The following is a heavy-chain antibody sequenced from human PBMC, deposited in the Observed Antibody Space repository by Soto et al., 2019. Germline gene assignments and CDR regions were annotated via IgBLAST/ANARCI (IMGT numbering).Heavy chain of an antibody. V-gene: IGHV1-69*06. CDR2: IIPIFGTA. J-gene: IGHJ5*02. D-gene: IGHD5-12*01. Sequence: QVQLVESGGGVVQPGRSLRLSCAASGFTFSSYAISWVRQAPGQGLEWMGGIIPIFGTANYAQKFQGRVTITADKSTSTAYMELSSLRSEDTAVYYCARDQGGDGYNYRWFDPWGQGTLVTVSS. CDR1: GFTFSSYA. CDR3: ARDQGGDGYNYRWFDP.